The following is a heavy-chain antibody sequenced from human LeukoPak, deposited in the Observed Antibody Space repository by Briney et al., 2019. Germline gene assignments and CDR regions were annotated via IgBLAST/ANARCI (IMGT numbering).Heavy chain of an antibody. CDR1: GFTLSSYW. D-gene: IGHD3-22*01. J-gene: IGHJ4*02. Sequence: GGSLRLSCAASGFTLSSYWMGWGRQAPGKGLEWVANIKKDGSAKQYVDSVKGRFTISRDNAKNSLFLQMDSLSGEDTAVYYCARVDSDSYGDYEYWGQGPL. CDR2: IKKDGSAK. V-gene: IGHV3-7*01. CDR3: ARVDSDSYGDYEY.